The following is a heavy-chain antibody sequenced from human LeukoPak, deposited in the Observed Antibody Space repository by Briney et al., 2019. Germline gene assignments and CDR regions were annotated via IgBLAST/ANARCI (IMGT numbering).Heavy chain of an antibody. J-gene: IGHJ4*02. CDR3: ARQGGSYYAIDD. V-gene: IGHV4-34*01. CDR2: INHSANT. CDR1: GGSLSDYS. D-gene: IGHD1-26*01. Sequence: SETLSLTCGVYGGSLSDYSWSWIRQPPGKGLEFIGEINHSANTNFNPSLKSRVTISVDTSKNQVSLRLSSVTAADTAVYYCARQGGSYYAIDDWGQGTLVTVSS.